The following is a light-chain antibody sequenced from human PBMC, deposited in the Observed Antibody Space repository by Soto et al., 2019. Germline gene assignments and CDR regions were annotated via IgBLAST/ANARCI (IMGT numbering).Light chain of an antibody. CDR2: DTS. V-gene: IGKV3-15*01. J-gene: IGKJ2*01. CDR3: QQYNNWPLYT. CDR1: QSVGSN. Sequence: EIVMTQSPASLSASPGERATLSCWASQSVGSNLAWYQQRPGRAPRLLIYDTSTRATTIPARFRGSGSGTEFTLTISSLQSEDFAVYYCQQYNNWPLYTFGQGTKLEIK.